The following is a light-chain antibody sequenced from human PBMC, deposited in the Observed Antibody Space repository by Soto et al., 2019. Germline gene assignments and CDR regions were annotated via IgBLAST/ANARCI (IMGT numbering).Light chain of an antibody. CDR1: QGIGND. CDR3: LQHDSYPWT. V-gene: IGKV1-17*01. Sequence: DIQMTQSPSSLSASVGDRFTITCRASQGIGNDLGWYQQKPGQAPKRLIYAASSLHSEVPSRFSGSGSGTEFSLTISSLQPEDFATYYCLQHDSYPWTFGQGTKVDI. J-gene: IGKJ1*01. CDR2: AAS.